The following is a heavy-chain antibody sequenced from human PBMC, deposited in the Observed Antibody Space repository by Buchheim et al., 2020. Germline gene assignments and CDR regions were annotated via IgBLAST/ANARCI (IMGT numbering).Heavy chain of an antibody. V-gene: IGHV3-74*01. CDR1: GFTFSSYW. D-gene: IGHD2-2*01. CDR2: IKSDGSTT. CDR3: ARGGAYAFDY. Sequence: EVQLVESGGGLVQPGGPLRLSCAASGFTFSSYWLYWVRQAPGKGLVWVSRIKSDGSTTSYADSVKGRFTISRDNAKNTLYLQMNTLTAEDTAVYYCARGGAYAFDYWGQGTL. J-gene: IGHJ4*02.